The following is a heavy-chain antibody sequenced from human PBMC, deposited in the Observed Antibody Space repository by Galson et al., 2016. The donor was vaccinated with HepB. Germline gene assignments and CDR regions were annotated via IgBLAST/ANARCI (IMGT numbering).Heavy chain of an antibody. V-gene: IGHV3-53*01. J-gene: IGHJ4*02. Sequence: SLRLSCAASGFSVSSNCMSWVRQAPGKGLEWVSVIYSGGTTHYADSVKGRFAISRDNSRNTIYLQMNSLRAEDTAVYYCATVEVADTLDYWGQGTLVTVSS. D-gene: IGHD6-19*01. CDR3: ATVEVADTLDY. CDR1: GFSVSSNC. CDR2: IYSGGTT.